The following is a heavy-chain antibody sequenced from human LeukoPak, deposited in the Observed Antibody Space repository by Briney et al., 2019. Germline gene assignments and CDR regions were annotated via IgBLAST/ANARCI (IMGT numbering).Heavy chain of an antibody. J-gene: IGHJ4*02. V-gene: IGHV4-59*01. CDR2: IYYSGST. Sequence: SETLSLTCTVSGGSISSYYWSWIRQPPGKGLERIGYIYYSGSTNYNPSLKSRVTISVDTSKNQFSLKLSSVTAADTAVYYCARSRLGYCSGGSCHPFDYWGQGTLVTVSS. CDR1: GGSISSYY. CDR3: ARSRLGYCSGGSCHPFDY. D-gene: IGHD2-15*01.